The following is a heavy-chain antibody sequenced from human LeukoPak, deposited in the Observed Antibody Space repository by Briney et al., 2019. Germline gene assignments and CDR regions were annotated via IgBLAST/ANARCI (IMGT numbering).Heavy chain of an antibody. J-gene: IGHJ5*02. Sequence: GRSLRLSCAASGFTFDDYAMHWVRQPPGKGLEWVSGISWNSGSIVYADSVKGRFTISRDNAKNSLYLQMNSLRAEDTALYYCAKERRGAFTMTPSFDPWGQGTLVTVSS. CDR2: ISWNSGSI. CDR3: AKERRGAFTMTPSFDP. D-gene: IGHD4-17*01. V-gene: IGHV3-9*01. CDR1: GFTFDDYA.